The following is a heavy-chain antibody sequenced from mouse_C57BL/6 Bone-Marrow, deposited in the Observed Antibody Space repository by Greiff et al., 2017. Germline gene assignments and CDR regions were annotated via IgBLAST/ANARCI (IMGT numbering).Heavy chain of an antibody. CDR1: GYTFTSYG. V-gene: IGHV1-81*01. Sequence: QVQLKESGAELARPGASVKLSCKASGYTFTSYGISWVKQRTGQGLEWIGEIYPRSGNTYYNEKFKGKATLTADKSSSTAYMELRSLTSEDSAVLFCAPLTGVYWYYDVWGTGTRGNGSP. CDR3: APLTGVYWYYDV. CDR2: IYPRSGNT. J-gene: IGHJ1*03.